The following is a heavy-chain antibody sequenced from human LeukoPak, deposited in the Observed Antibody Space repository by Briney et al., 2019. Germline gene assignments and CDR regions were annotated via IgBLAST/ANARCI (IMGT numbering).Heavy chain of an antibody. CDR1: GFTFSSYA. J-gene: IGHJ4*02. Sequence: GGSLRLSCAASGFTFSSYAMSWVRQAPGKGLEWVSAISGSGGSTYYADSVKGRFTISRDNSKNTLYLQMNSLRAEDTAVYYCAKDPRYITTVRGVPIFDYWGQGTLVTVSS. D-gene: IGHD3-10*01. CDR3: AKDPRYITTVRGVPIFDY. V-gene: IGHV3-23*01. CDR2: ISGSGGST.